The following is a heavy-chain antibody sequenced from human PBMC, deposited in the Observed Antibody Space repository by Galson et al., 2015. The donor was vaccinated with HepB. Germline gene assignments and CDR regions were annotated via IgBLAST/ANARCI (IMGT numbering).Heavy chain of an antibody. CDR2: IYSGGAT. Sequence: SLRLSCAASGFTVSNTYMNWVRQAPGKGLEWVSVIYSGGATYYADSVKGRFTISRDNSKNTLYLHVNNLRAEDTAVYYCARESYGIGWNYFDYWGQGTLVTVSS. J-gene: IGHJ4*02. V-gene: IGHV3-53*01. D-gene: IGHD6-19*01. CDR1: GFTVSNTY. CDR3: ARESYGIGWNYFDY.